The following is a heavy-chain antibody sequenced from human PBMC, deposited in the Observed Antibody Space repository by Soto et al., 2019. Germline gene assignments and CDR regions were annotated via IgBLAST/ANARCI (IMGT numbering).Heavy chain of an antibody. J-gene: IGHJ6*02. CDR2: IYTSGST. CDR1: GGSISSYY. V-gene: IGHV4-4*07. CDR3: ARGTSLTGLFYYYYGMDV. Sequence: SETLSLTCTVSGGSISSYYWSWIRQPAGKGLERIGRIYTSGSTNYNPSLKSRVTMSVDTSKNQFSLKLSSVTAADTAVYYCARGTSLTGLFYYYYGMDVWGQGTTVTVSS. D-gene: IGHD3-9*01.